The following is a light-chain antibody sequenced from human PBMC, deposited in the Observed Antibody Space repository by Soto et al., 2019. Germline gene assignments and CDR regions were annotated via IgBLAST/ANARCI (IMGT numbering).Light chain of an antibody. CDR3: QQYGSSPRT. V-gene: IGKV3-20*01. J-gene: IGKJ1*01. CDR2: GAS. Sequence: TQSPGTLSFSPGEIAALSCRASQSVSSSYLAWYQQKPGQAPRLLIYGASSRATGIPDRFSGSGSGTDFTLTISRLEPEDFAVYYCQQYGSSPRTFGQGTKVDIK. CDR1: QSVSSSY.